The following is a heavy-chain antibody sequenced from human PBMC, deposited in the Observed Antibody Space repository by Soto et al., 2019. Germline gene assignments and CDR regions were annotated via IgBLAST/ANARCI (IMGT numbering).Heavy chain of an antibody. CDR2: IYYSGSA. D-gene: IGHD3-10*01. J-gene: IGHJ4*02. CDR1: GGSINNSSFY. V-gene: IGHV4-39*01. Sequence: PSETLSLTCTVSGGSINNSSFYWGWVRQPPGKRLEWIGSIYYSGSAYYNPSLKSRLTISVDTSKNQFSLNLSSVTAADTAVYFCARRPLVRGIIPYYFDSWGQGTLDTVSS. CDR3: ARRPLVRGIIPYYFDS.